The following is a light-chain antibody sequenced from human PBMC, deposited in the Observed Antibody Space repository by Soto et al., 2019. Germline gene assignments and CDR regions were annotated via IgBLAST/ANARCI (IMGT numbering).Light chain of an antibody. CDR2: EVT. CDR1: SSDVGDYNY. J-gene: IGLJ1*01. CDR3: CSYADNTDYV. V-gene: IGLV2-8*01. Sequence: QSALTQPASVSGSPGQSITISCTGTSSDVGDYNYVSWYRQHPGNAPKLMIYEVTRRPSGVPDRFSGSKSGNTASLNVSGLQAEDEADYYCCSYADNTDYVFGTGTQLTVL.